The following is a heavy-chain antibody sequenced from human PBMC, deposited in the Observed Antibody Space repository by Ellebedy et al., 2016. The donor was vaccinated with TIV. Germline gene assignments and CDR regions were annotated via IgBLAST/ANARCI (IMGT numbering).Heavy chain of an antibody. J-gene: IGHJ4*02. V-gene: IGHV3-7*01. Sequence: GGSLRLSCAASGFTFSNYWMSWVRQAPGKGLEWMANIKQDGSEKYYVDSVKGRFSISRDNAKNSLYVQMNSLRDEDTAVYYCARDQWLGRAYYFDSWGQGTLVTVSS. CDR1: GFTFSNYW. D-gene: IGHD6-19*01. CDR2: IKQDGSEK. CDR3: ARDQWLGRAYYFDS.